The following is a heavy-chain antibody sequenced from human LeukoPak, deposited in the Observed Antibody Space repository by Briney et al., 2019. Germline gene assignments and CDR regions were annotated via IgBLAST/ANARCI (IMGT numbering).Heavy chain of an antibody. J-gene: IGHJ4*02. V-gene: IGHV3-21*01. D-gene: IGHD1-26*01. CDR1: GFTFSSYN. Sequence: GGSLRLSCAASGFTFSSYNMKWVRQAPGKGLEWVSSISTSSSYIYYADSVKGRFTISRDNAKNSLYLQMNSLRPEDTAVYCARENSGSYYQFDCWGQGTLVTVSS. CDR3: ARENSGSYYQFDC. CDR2: ISTSSSYI.